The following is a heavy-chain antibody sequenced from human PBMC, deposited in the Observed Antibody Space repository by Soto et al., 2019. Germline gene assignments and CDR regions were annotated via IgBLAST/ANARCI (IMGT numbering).Heavy chain of an antibody. CDR3: ARDPGLSGNYRDWYFDL. CDR2: IYRGGST. D-gene: IGHD1-26*01. V-gene: IGHV4-30-2*01. CDR1: GGSISSATYS. Sequence: QLQLQESGSGLVKPSQTLSLTCAVSGGSISSATYSWSWIRQPPGKGLEWIAYIYRGGSTFYNPSLKSRVTISVDRSKNQFSLKLNSVTAADTAVYYCARDPGLSGNYRDWYFDLWGRGTLVTVSS. J-gene: IGHJ2*01.